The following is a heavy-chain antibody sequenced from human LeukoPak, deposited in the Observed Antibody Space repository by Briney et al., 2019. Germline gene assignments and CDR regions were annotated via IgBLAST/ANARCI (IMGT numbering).Heavy chain of an antibody. D-gene: IGHD6-19*01. Sequence: NPGGSLRLSCAASGFTFSDYYMSWIRQAPGKGLEWVSYISSSGSTIYHADSVKGRFTISRDNVKNSLYLQMNSLRAEDTAVYYCARSDGFSSGWRLDYWGQGTLVTVSS. CDR2: ISSSGSTI. J-gene: IGHJ4*02. V-gene: IGHV3-11*01. CDR1: GFTFSDYY. CDR3: ARSDGFSSGWRLDY.